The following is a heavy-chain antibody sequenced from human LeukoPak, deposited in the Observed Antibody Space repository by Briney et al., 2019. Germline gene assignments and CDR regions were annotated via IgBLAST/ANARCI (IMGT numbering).Heavy chain of an antibody. D-gene: IGHD3-10*01. CDR3: AKDRLYYYGSGTQYGMDV. Sequence: GRSLRLSCAASGFIFSSYGMHWVRQAPGKGLEWVAVISYDGSKKYYVDSVKGRFTISRDNSKNTLYLQMNSLRAEDTAVHYCAKDRLYYYGSGTQYGMDVWGHGTTVTVSS. CDR2: ISYDGSKK. CDR1: GFIFSSYG. V-gene: IGHV3-30*18. J-gene: IGHJ6*02.